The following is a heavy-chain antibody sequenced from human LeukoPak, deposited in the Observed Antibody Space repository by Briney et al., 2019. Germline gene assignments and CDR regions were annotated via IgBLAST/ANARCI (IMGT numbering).Heavy chain of an antibody. J-gene: IGHJ4*02. CDR3: ATYPEGRWVVARTSYYFDY. D-gene: IGHD2-15*01. CDR2: ISAYNGNT. V-gene: IGHV1-18*01. CDR1: GYTFTSHG. Sequence: ASVKVSCKASGYTFTSHGISWVRQAPGQGLEWMGWISAYNGNTNNAQKLQGRVTMTTDTSTSTAYMELRSLRSEDTAVYYCATYPEGRWVVARTSYYFDYWGQGTLVTVSS.